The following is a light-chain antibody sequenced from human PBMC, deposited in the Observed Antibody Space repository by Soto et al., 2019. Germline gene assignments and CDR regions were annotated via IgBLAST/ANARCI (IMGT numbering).Light chain of an antibody. J-gene: IGKJ1*01. Sequence: EIVLTQSPGTLSLSPGERATLSCRASQSVSRSYLAWYQQKPGQAPRLLIYDASSRATGIPDRFSGSESGTDFTLTISRLEPEDFAVYYCQQYGSSPWTFGQGTKVEVK. CDR1: QSVSRSY. CDR3: QQYGSSPWT. CDR2: DAS. V-gene: IGKV3-20*01.